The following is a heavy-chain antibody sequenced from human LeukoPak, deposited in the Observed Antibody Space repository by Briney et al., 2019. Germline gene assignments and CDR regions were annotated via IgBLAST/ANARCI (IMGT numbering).Heavy chain of an antibody. D-gene: IGHD2-2*01. CDR2: IYTSGST. CDR1: GGSITSYY. CDR3: ARDARISSSTSRGWFDP. V-gene: IGHV4-4*08. Sequence: PSETLSLTCTVSGGSITSYYWSWIRQPPGKGLEWIAYIYTSGSTNYNPSLKSRVTISVDTSKNQFSLKLSSVTAADTAVYYCARDARISSSTSRGWFDPWGQGTLVTVSS. J-gene: IGHJ5*02.